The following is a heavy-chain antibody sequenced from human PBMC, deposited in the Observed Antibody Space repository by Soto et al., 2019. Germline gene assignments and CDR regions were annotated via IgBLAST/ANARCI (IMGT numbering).Heavy chain of an antibody. CDR1: GGSFSGYY. Sequence: PSETLSLTCAVYGGSFSGYYWSWIRQPPGKGLEWIGEINHSGSTNYNPSLKSRVTISVDTSKNQFSLKLSSVTAADTAVYYCARHALEMDRGVRDWFDPWSQGTLVTVSS. CDR3: ARHALEMDRGVRDWFDP. CDR2: INHSGST. J-gene: IGHJ5*02. V-gene: IGHV4-34*01. D-gene: IGHD3-10*01.